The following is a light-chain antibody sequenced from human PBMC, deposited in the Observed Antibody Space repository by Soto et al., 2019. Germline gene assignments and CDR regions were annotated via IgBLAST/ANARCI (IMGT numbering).Light chain of an antibody. Sequence: IHMTQSTSTLSASVGDRVTITCLASQSISIWLAWYQQKPGKAPKLLIYDSSSLESGVPSRFSGSGSGTEFTLTISSMQPDDFATYYCQQYKSYSAFGHGTKVDIK. V-gene: IGKV1-5*01. J-gene: IGKJ1*01. CDR2: DSS. CDR3: QQYKSYSA. CDR1: QSISIW.